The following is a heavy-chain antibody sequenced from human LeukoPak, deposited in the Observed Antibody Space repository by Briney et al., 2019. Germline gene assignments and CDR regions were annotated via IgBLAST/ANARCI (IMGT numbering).Heavy chain of an antibody. Sequence: VGSLRLSCAAPGFTFSGYWMHWIRQAPGKGLVWVSRISSDGSTTSYADPVKGRFTISRDNAKNTLYLQMNSLRAEDTAVYYCARRDYFDPWGQGTLVPVPS. D-gene: IGHD4-11*01. J-gene: IGHJ5*02. CDR3: ARRDYFDP. CDR2: ISSDGSTT. CDR1: GFTFSGYW. V-gene: IGHV3-74*01.